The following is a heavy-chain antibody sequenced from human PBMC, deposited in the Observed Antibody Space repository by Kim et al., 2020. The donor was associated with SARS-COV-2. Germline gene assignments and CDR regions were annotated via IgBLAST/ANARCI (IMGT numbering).Heavy chain of an antibody. V-gene: IGHV3-48*02. CDR3: ARSRALRGVTFDY. CDR1: GFTFSDFS. CDR2: ITPDSSVT. D-gene: IGHD3-10*01. Sequence: GGSLRLSCAASGFTFSDFSMNWVRQAPGGGLEWVAFITPDSSVTYYRDSVEGRFTISRDNAKNSLYLQINTLRDEDTAVYYCARSRALRGVTFDYWGQGALVTASS. J-gene: IGHJ4*02.